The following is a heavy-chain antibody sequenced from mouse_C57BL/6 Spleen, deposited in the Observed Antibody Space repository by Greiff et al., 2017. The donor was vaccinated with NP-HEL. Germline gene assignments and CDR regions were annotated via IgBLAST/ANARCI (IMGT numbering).Heavy chain of an antibody. J-gene: IGHJ2*01. CDR3: ARRSYDYDFDY. Sequence: EVQLQQSGPELVKPGASVKISCKASGYSFTGYYMNWVKQSPEKSLEWIGEINPSTGGTTYNQKFKAKATLTVDKSSSTAYMQLKSLTSEDSAVYYCARRSYDYDFDYWGQGTTLTVSS. CDR1: GYSFTGYY. V-gene: IGHV1-42*01. CDR2: INPSTGGT. D-gene: IGHD2-4*01.